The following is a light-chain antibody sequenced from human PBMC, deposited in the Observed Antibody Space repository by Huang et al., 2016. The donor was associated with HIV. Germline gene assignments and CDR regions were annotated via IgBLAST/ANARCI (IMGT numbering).Light chain of an antibody. Sequence: DVVLTQTPLTLSLAPGQSASMSCKSSHSLYDRRDGKSYLLWYLQRPGQSPRLLIFDSDRRLSGVSNRFTASGSETDFTLKISRLETEDVGLYYCAQALHFPITFGGGPTW. CDR2: DSD. V-gene: IGKV2-29*03. J-gene: IGKJ4*01. CDR1: HSLYDRRDGKSY. CDR3: AQALHFPIT.